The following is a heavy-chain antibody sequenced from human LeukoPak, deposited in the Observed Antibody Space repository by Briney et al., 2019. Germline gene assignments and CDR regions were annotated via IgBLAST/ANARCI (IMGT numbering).Heavy chain of an antibody. D-gene: IGHD3-16*02. Sequence: GASVKVSCKASGYSFTSCGISWVRQAPGQGLEWMGWISTYNANTNYAQKYQGRVTMTTDTSTSTAYMELRSLRSDDAAVYFCARVFSFGDYIWGSYRYYFDYWGQGTLVTVSS. V-gene: IGHV1-18*01. CDR3: ARVFSFGDYIWGSYRYYFDY. CDR2: ISTYNANT. J-gene: IGHJ4*02. CDR1: GYSFTSCG.